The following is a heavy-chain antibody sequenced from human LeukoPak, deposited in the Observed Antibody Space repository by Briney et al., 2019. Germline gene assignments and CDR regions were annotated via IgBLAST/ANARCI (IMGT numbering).Heavy chain of an antibody. CDR1: GFTFSSYA. Sequence: PGGSLRLSCAASGFTFSSYAVSWVRQAPGKGLEWVSAISGSGGSTYYADSVKGRFTISRDNSKNTLYLQMNSLRAEDTAVYYCAKDPYYDSSGYFDYWGQGTLVTVSS. D-gene: IGHD3-22*01. CDR3: AKDPYYDSSGYFDY. J-gene: IGHJ4*02. CDR2: ISGSGGST. V-gene: IGHV3-23*01.